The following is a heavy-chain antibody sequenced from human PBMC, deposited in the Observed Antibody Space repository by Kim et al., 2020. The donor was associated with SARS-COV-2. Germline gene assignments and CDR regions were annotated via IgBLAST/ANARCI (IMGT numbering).Heavy chain of an antibody. Sequence: SVKVSCKASGGTFSSYAISWVRQAPGQGLEWMGGIIPIFGTANYAQKFQGRVTITADESTSTAYMELSSLRSEDTAVYYCARAHQPTSLRAAWFCYWGQGTLVTVSS. J-gene: IGHJ4*02. CDR1: GGTFSSYA. CDR3: ARAHQPTSLRAAWFCY. CDR2: IIPIFGTA. V-gene: IGHV1-69*13. D-gene: IGHD3-22*01.